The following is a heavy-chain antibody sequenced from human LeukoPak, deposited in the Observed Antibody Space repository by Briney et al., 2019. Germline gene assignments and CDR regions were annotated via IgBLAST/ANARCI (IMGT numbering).Heavy chain of an antibody. Sequence: GGSLRLSCAASGFTFSSYAMSWVRQAPGKGLEWVSAISGSGGSTYYADSVKGRFTISRDNAKNTLYLQMNSLRAEDTAVYYCATSSGSYRLDPWGQGTLVTVSS. CDR3: ATSSGSYRLDP. D-gene: IGHD1-26*01. J-gene: IGHJ5*02. CDR2: ISGSGGST. CDR1: GFTFSSYA. V-gene: IGHV3-23*01.